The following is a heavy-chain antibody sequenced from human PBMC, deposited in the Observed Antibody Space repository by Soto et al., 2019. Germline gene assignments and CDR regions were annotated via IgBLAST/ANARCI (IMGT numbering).Heavy chain of an antibody. J-gene: IGHJ4*02. V-gene: IGHV4-59*01. Sequence: QVQLQESGPGLVKPSETLSLTCTVPGGSIRDYFWTWIRQPPGKGLEWIGYIYYSGRTNYNPSLKSRVSISVDTSKNHFSLQLRSVTAADTAVYYCARVGGDDFGDSGGFDYWGQGTLVTVSS. CDR1: GGSIRDYF. CDR2: IYYSGRT. CDR3: ARVGGDDFGDSGGFDY. D-gene: IGHD4-17*01.